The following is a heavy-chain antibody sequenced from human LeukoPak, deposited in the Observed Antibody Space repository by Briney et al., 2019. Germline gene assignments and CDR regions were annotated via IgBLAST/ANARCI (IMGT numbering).Heavy chain of an antibody. V-gene: IGHV4-38-2*02. D-gene: IGHD3-10*01. CDR2: IYHSGST. CDR3: ASFSSGSGSLDY. CDR1: GYSISSGYY. J-gene: IGHJ4*02. Sequence: SETLSLTCTVSGYSISSGYYWGWIRQPPGKGLEWIGSIYHSGSTYYNPSLKSRVTISVDTSKNHFSLRLSSVTAADTAVYYCASFSSGSGSLDYWGQGTLVTVSS.